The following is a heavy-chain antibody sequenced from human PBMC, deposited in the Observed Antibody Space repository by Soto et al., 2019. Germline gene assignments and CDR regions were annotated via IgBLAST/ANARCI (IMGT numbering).Heavy chain of an antibody. CDR3: VRSGTARLLRHSWFDT. V-gene: IGHV3-21*01. J-gene: IGHJ5*02. D-gene: IGHD2-21*01. CDR1: GFTFNTYD. Sequence: EVQLVESGGGLVKPGGSLRLSCAASGFTFNTYDMNWVRQAPGKGLEWVSSITTSSAYIYYADSLKGRITISRDNANHSLFLQMNSLRAEDTAVYYCVRSGTARLLRHSWFDTWGQGTLVTVSS. CDR2: ITTSSAYI.